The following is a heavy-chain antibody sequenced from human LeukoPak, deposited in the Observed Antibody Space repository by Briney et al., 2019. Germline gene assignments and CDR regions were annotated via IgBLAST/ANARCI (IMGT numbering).Heavy chain of an antibody. CDR3: ARDQRSGWYYDAGYYFDY. Sequence: SETLSLTCTVSGGSISSSSYYWGWIRQPPGKGLEWVGSIYYSGSTYYNPSLKSRVTISVDTSKNQFSLKLSSVTAADTAVYYCARDQRSGWYYDAGYYFDYWGQGTLVTVSS. V-gene: IGHV4-39*07. J-gene: IGHJ4*02. CDR1: GGSISSSSYY. D-gene: IGHD6-19*01. CDR2: IYYSGST.